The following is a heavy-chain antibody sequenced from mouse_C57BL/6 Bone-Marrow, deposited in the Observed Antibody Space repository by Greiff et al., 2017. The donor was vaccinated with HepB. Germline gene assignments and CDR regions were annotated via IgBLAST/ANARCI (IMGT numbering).Heavy chain of an antibody. V-gene: IGHV1-26*01. CDR3: ARLLGLRYWYFDY. D-gene: IGHD1-1*01. J-gene: IGHJ2*01. Sequence: EVQLQQSGPELVKPGASVKISCKASGYTFTDYYMNWVKQSHGKSLEWIGDINPNNGGTSYNQKFKGKATLTVDKSSSTAYMELRSLTSEDSAVYYCARLLGLRYWYFDYWGQGTTLTVSS. CDR1: GYTFTDYY. CDR2: INPNNGGT.